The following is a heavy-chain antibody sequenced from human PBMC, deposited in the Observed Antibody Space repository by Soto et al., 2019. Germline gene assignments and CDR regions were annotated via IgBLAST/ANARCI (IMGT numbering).Heavy chain of an antibody. CDR3: ARGLQQPRYYYYYMDV. D-gene: IGHD6-13*01. V-gene: IGHV1-8*01. J-gene: IGHJ6*03. CDR2: MNPNSGNT. CDR1: GYTFTSYD. Sequence: GASVKVSCKASGYTFTSYDINWVRQATGQGLEWMGWMNPNSGNTGYAQKFQGRVTMTRNTSISTAYMELSSLRSEDTAVYYCARGLQQPRYYYYYMDVWGKGTTVTVSS.